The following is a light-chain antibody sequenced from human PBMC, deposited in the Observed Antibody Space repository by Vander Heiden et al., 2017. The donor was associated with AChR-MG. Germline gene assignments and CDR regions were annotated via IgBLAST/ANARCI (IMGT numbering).Light chain of an antibody. CDR1: QSISSY. V-gene: IGKV1-39*01. Sequence: DIQMTQSPSSLSASVGDRVTITCRASQSISSYLDWYQQKPGKAPKLLIYAASSLQSGVPSRFSGSGSGTDFTLTISSLQPEDFATYYCQQNYSTSLTFGEGTKVEIK. J-gene: IGKJ4*01. CDR2: AAS. CDR3: QQNYSTSLT.